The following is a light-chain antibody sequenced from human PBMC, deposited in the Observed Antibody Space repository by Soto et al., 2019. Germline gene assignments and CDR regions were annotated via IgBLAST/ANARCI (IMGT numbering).Light chain of an antibody. CDR2: DAS. CDR1: QSISSR. V-gene: IGKV1-5*01. CDR3: QQYNSYSST. Sequence: DIQMTQSPSTLSATVGDRVTITCRASQSISSRLAWYQQKPGKAPKLLIYDASSLESGVSSRFSGSGSGTEFTLTFSSLQPDDFATYYCQQYNSYSSTFGQGTKVDIK. J-gene: IGKJ1*01.